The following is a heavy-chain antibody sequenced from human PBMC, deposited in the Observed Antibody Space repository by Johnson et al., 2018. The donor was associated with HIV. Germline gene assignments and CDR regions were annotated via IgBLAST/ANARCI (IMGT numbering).Heavy chain of an antibody. D-gene: IGHD6-6*01. CDR2: IDWNGGRH. CDR3: ARAWYSSSAFDI. V-gene: IGHV3-20*04. CDR1: GFTFDYYG. Sequence: VQLVESGGGVVRPGGSLRLSCAASGFTFDYYGMSWVRQAPGKGLEWVSGIDWNGGRHGYVDSVKGRFTISRDNAKNSLYLQMNSLRAEDTALYYCARAWYSSSAFDIWGQGTMVTVSS. J-gene: IGHJ3*02.